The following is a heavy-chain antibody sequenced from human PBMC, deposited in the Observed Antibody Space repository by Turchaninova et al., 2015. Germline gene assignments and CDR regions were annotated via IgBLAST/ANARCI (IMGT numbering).Heavy chain of an antibody. Sequence: EVQLVESGGGLVQPGGSLRLSCVASGFTFSGYWMHWVRQVPGKGLVWISRITSDGSTTAYADSVRGRFTISRDNGKNTLYLQMNSLRVDDTAVYYCAGGWSGIAVWGQGTLVTVSS. CDR2: ITSDGSTT. V-gene: IGHV3-74*01. J-gene: IGHJ4*02. D-gene: IGHD6-19*01. CDR3: AGGWSGIAV. CDR1: GFTFSGYW.